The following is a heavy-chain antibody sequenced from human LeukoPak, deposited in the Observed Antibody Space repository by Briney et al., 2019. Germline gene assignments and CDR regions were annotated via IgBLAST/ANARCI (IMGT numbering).Heavy chain of an antibody. Sequence: SETLSLTCAVYGGSFSGYYWSWIRQPPGKGLEWIGYIYYSGSTNYNPSLKSRVTISVDTSKNQFSLKLSSVTAADTAVYYCASYCDASSTFDYWGQGTLVTVSS. CDR1: GGSFSGYY. V-gene: IGHV4-59*01. CDR3: ASYCDASSTFDY. CDR2: IYYSGST. D-gene: IGHD6-6*01. J-gene: IGHJ4*02.